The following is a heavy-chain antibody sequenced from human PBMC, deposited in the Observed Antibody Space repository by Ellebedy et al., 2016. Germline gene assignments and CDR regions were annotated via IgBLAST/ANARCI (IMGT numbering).Heavy chain of an antibody. D-gene: IGHD1-26*01. V-gene: IGHV4-59*01. J-gene: IGHJ4*02. CDR1: GGSISSYN. CDR2: IYYTGST. CDR3: ARESGGGSSSGYFDY. Sequence: GSLRLXXTVSGGSISSYNWNWIRQPPGKGLEWIGYIYYTGSTNYNPSLKSRVTISADTSKNQFSLRLDSVTAADTAVYYCARESGGGSSSGYFDYWGQGTLVTVSS.